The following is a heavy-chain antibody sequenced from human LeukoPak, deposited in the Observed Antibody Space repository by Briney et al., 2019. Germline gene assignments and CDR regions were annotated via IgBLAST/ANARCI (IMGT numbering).Heavy chain of an antibody. CDR1: GYTFSRYA. V-gene: IGHV3-23*01. CDR2: ISGSGGST. D-gene: IGHD5/OR15-5a*01. J-gene: IGHJ1*01. CDR3: AKLPHSIYEKYFQH. Sequence: SGGSLRLSCGASGYTFSRYAMSWVRQAPAKGLVWVSAISGSGGSTYYADSVKRRFTISRDNYKNTLYLQMNSLRAEDTAVYYCAKLPHSIYEKYFQHWGQGTLVTVSS.